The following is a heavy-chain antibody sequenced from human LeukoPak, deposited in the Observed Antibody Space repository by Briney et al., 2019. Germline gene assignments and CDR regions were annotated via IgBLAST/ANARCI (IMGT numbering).Heavy chain of an antibody. CDR1: GGTFSSYA. D-gene: IGHD4-17*01. CDR3: ARDHGDYPLDY. CDR2: IIPILGIA. J-gene: IGHJ4*02. V-gene: IGHV1-69*04. Sequence: SVKVSCKASGGTFSSYAISWVRQAPGQGLEWMGRIIPILGIANYAQKFQGRVTITADKSTSTAYMELSSLRSDDTAVYYCARDHGDYPLDYWGQGTLVTVSS.